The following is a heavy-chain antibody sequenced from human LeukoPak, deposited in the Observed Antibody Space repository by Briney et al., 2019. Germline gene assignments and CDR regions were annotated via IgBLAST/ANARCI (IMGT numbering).Heavy chain of an antibody. J-gene: IGHJ4*02. D-gene: IGHD3-22*01. Sequence: PGGSLRLSCAASGFFVNSTYMSWVRQAPGKGLEWVSVINSGGNTYYADSVKGRFTISRDNSKNTLYLQMNSLRSEDTAVYYCARDLENYYDSSGPVFDYWGQGTLVTVSS. V-gene: IGHV3-53*05. CDR1: GFFVNSTY. CDR3: ARDLENYYDSSGPVFDY. CDR2: INSGGNT.